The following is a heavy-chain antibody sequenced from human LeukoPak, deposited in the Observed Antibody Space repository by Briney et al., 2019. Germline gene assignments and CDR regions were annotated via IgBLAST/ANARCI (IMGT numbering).Heavy chain of an antibody. CDR2: IWYDGSNK. V-gene: IGHV3-33*01. J-gene: IGHJ4*02. Sequence: GGSLRLSCAASGFTFSNYGMHGVRQAPGKGLEWVAVIWYDGSNKYYADSVKGRFTISRDNSKNTLYLQMNSLRAEDTAVDYSAGTYCPYSIAYGGQGTLVTVSS. CDR3: AGTYCPYSIAY. CDR1: GFTFSNYG. D-gene: IGHD2-15*01.